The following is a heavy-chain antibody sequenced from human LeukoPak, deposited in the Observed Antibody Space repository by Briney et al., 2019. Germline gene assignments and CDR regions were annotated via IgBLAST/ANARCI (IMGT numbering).Heavy chain of an antibody. CDR1: GYTFTSYG. V-gene: IGHV1-18*01. J-gene: IGHJ6*03. CDR2: ISAYNGNT. CDR3: ARADTDTDYYYYMDV. Sequence: GASVKVSCKASGYTFTSYGISWVRQAPGQGLEWMGWISAYNGNTNYAQKFQGRVTITADESTSTAYMELSSLRSEDTAVYYCARADTDTDYYYYMDVWGKGTTVTVSS. D-gene: IGHD2-2*02.